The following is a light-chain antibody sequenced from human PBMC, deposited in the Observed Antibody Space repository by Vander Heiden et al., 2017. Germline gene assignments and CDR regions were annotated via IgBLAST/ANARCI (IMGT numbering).Light chain of an antibody. Sequence: SQGISNYLAWFQQKPGKAPKSLIYAASRWKSGVPRKFSGSGCGEDFTITSSRQQHEVFANYCCQQDNSYPPLGRGTKVDIK. V-gene: IGKV1-16*02. J-gene: IGKJ3*01. CDR3: QQDNSYPP. CDR2: AAS. CDR1: QGISNY.